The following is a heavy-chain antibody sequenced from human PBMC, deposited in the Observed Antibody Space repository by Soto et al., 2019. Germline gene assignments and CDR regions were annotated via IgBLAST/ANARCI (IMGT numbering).Heavy chain of an antibody. J-gene: IGHJ4*02. CDR2: IYPGDYDT. Sequence: EVQLVQSGAEVKKPGESLKISCKGFGYSFTSYWIGWVRQMPGKGLEYMGIIYPGDYDTRYSPSFRGQVSISVDNSISTAYLQWSGLKASDTAIYYCARGLTSFSNPYYFDYWGQGTLVTVSS. CDR3: ARGLTSFSNPYYFDY. D-gene: IGHD2-21*02. V-gene: IGHV5-51*01. CDR1: GYSFTSYW.